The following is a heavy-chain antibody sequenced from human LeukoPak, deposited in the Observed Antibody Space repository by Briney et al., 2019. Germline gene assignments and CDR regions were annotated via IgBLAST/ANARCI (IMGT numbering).Heavy chain of an antibody. V-gene: IGHV3-74*01. CDR2: INSDGSST. D-gene: IGHD4-17*01. Sequence: GGSLRLSCAGSGFTLSNYAMSWVRQAPGKGLVWVSRINSDGSSTSYADSVKGRFTISRDNAKNTLYLQMNSLRAEDTAVYYCARLRRLTGDFDYWGQGTLVTVSS. CDR3: ARLRRLTGDFDY. CDR1: GFTLSNYA. J-gene: IGHJ4*02.